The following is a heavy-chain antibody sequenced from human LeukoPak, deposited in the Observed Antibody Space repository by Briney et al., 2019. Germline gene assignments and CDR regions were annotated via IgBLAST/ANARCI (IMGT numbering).Heavy chain of an antibody. D-gene: IGHD3-9*01. CDR3: AKDRGTTKYYDILTGSLN. V-gene: IGHV3-23*01. Sequence: QSGGSLRLSCAASGFTFSRYAMSWVRQAPGKGQEWVCGISSSGESPYYADSVKGRFTISRDNSKNTLYLQMNSLRAEDTAVYYCAKDRGTTKYYDILTGSLNWGQGTLVTVSS. J-gene: IGHJ4*02. CDR2: ISSSGESP. CDR1: GFTFSRYA.